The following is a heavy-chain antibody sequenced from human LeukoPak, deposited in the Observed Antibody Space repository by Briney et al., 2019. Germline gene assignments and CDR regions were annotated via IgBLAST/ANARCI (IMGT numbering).Heavy chain of an antibody. V-gene: IGHV1-8*03. CDR3: ARGRRLRGVTSRPIYYYYYMDV. Sequence: ASVKLSCKASGYTFNTFDINWVRQAAGQGPEWMGWVNPYNDRTVYAPKFQGRVSISSNNSINTAYMEFSGLKSDDTAVYYCARGRRLRGVTSRPIYYYYYMDVWGGGTMVTVSS. D-gene: IGHD3-10*01. J-gene: IGHJ6*03. CDR2: VNPYNDRT. CDR1: GYTFNTFD.